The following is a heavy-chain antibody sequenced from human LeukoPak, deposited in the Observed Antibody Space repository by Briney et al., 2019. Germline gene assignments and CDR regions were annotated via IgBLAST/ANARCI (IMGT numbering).Heavy chain of an antibody. CDR2: ISYDGSNK. CDR3: ASPLRGSGSEQEFDY. Sequence: GGSLRLSCAASGFTFSSYGMHWVRQAPGKGLEWVAVISYDGSNKYYADSVKGRFTISRDNSKNTLYLQMNSLRAEDTAVYYCASPLRGSGSEQEFDYWGQGTLVTVSS. CDR1: GFTFSSYG. J-gene: IGHJ4*02. V-gene: IGHV3-30*03. D-gene: IGHD3-10*01.